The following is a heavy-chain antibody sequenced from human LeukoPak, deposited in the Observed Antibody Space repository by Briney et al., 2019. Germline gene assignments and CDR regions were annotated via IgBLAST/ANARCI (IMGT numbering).Heavy chain of an antibody. J-gene: IGHJ4*02. D-gene: IGHD2-2*01. CDR2: IYPGDSDT. CDR3: ARQYCTSTSCYSGIDY. Sequence: GESLKISCQGSGYSFTSYWLGWVRQMPGKGLEWMGIIYPGDSDTRYSPSFQGQVTISADKSISTAYLLWSSLKASDTAMYYCARQYCTSTSCYSGIDYWGQGTLVTVSS. V-gene: IGHV5-51*01. CDR1: GYSFTSYW.